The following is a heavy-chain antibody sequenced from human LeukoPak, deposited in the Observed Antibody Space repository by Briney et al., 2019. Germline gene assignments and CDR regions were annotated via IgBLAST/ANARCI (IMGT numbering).Heavy chain of an antibody. D-gene: IGHD3-10*01. J-gene: IGHJ4*02. V-gene: IGHV1-2*02. CDR2: INPNSGGT. CDR1: GYTFTAYF. CDR3: ARDIGNYYGSGSYWLS. Sequence: GASVKVSCKASGYTFTAYFIHWVRQAPGQGLEWMGWINPNSGGTKYAQKFQGRVTMTRDTSISTAYMDLSSLRSDDTAVYYCARDIGNYYGSGSYWLSWGQGTLVIVSS.